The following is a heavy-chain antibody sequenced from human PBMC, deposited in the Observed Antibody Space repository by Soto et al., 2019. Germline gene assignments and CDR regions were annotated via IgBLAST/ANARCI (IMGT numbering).Heavy chain of an antibody. V-gene: IGHV1-18*01. J-gene: IGHJ6*02. Sequence: ASVKVSCKASGYTFNNYGINWVRQAPGQGLEWMGRISAHNGNTNNAQKFQGRVTMTTDTSTRTAYMELRSLRSDDTAVYYCAREEQQLIPSGGMDVWGQGTTVTVSS. CDR1: GYTFNNYG. D-gene: IGHD6-13*01. CDR3: AREEQQLIPSGGMDV. CDR2: ISAHNGNT.